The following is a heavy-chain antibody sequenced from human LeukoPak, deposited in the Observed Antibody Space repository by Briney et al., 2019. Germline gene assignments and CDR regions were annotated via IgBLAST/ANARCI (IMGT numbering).Heavy chain of an antibody. CDR2: LSGSGGNT. CDR3: AKELSGGWPFDY. V-gene: IGHV3-23*01. Sequence: HPGGSLRLSCAASGFTSSNYAMSWVRQAPGKGLEWVSGLSGSGGNTIYADSVKGRFTISRDNSKNTMFLQMNSLRAEDTAVYYCAKELSGGWPFDYWGQGTLVTVSS. D-gene: IGHD2-15*01. J-gene: IGHJ4*02. CDR1: GFTSSNYA.